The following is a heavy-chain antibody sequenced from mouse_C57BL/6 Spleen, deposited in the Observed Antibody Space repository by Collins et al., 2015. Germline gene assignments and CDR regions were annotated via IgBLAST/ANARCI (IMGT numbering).Heavy chain of an antibody. Sequence: QVHLQQSGAELVKPGASVRMSCKASGYTFTTYPIEWMKQNHGKSLEWIGNFHPYNDDTSYNEEFKGKATLTVEKSSNTVYLELSRLTSDDSALYFCARGSNYDFAMDYWGQGTSVTASS. CDR3: ARGSNYDFAMDY. CDR1: GYTFTTYP. V-gene: IGHV1-47*01. D-gene: IGHD2-5*01. J-gene: IGHJ4*01. CDR2: FHPYNDDT.